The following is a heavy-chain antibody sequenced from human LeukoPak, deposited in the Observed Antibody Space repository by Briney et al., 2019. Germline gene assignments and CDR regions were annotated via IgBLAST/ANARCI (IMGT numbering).Heavy chain of an antibody. Sequence: SETLSLTCAVYGGPFSGYYWSWIRQPPGKGLEWIGEINHSGSTNYNPSLKSRVTISVDTSKNQFSLKLSSVTAADTAVYYCARLRTVTWSRVALYFDYWGQGTLVTVSS. CDR2: INHSGST. V-gene: IGHV4-34*01. CDR1: GGPFSGYY. CDR3: ARLRTVTWSRVALYFDY. D-gene: IGHD4-17*01. J-gene: IGHJ4*02.